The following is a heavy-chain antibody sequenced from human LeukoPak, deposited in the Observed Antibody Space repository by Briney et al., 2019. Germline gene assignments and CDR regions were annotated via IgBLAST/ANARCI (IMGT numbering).Heavy chain of an antibody. CDR3: AKDSSGSGSYLRFDY. CDR2: INAYNGNT. D-gene: IGHD3-10*01. Sequence: ASVKVSCKASGYTFTGYYMHWVRQAPGQGLEWMGWINAYNGNTNYAQKLQGRVTMTTDTSTSTAYMELRSLRSDDTAVYYCAKDSSGSGSYLRFDYWGQGTLVTVSS. J-gene: IGHJ4*02. CDR1: GYTFTGYY. V-gene: IGHV1-18*04.